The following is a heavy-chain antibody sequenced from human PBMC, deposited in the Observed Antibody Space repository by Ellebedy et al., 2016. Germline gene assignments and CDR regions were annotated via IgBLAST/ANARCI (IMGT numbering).Heavy chain of an antibody. D-gene: IGHD3-3*01. CDR2: ITGTGGST. CDR1: GFTFSSYG. J-gene: IGHJ3*02. V-gene: IGHV3-23*01. CDR3: AKVGWSGYPLGAFDI. Sequence: GESLKISXVASGFTFSSYGMNWVRQAPGKGPEWVSAITGTGGSTYLADSVKGRFTISRDNSKNTLYLQMNSLRAEDTALYKCAKVGWSGYPLGAFDIWGQGTMVTVSS.